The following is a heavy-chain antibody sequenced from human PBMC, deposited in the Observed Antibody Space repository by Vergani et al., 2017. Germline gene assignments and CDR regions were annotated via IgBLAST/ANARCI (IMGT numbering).Heavy chain of an antibody. CDR1: GYTFTGYY. V-gene: IGHV1-2*02. CDR3: SRATPTMIVVVMSTHGMDV. J-gene: IGHJ6*04. D-gene: IGHD3-22*01. Sequence: QLQLVQSGAEVKKPFSSVKVSCKASGYTFTGYYMHWLRQAPGQGLEWMGWINPNSGGTNYAQKFQGRFTMTRDTSISTAYMELSRLRSDDTDVYYCSRATPTMIVVVMSTHGMDVWGKGTTVTVSS. CDR2: INPNSGGT.